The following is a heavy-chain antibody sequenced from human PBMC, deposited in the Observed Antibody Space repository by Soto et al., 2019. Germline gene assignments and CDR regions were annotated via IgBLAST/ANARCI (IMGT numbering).Heavy chain of an antibody. CDR3: ARCVKVGCDYCYGMDF. J-gene: IGHJ6*02. D-gene: IGHD2-15*01. CDR1: GGTFSSYA. Sequence: GASVKVSCKASGGTFSSYAISWVRQAPGQGLEWMGGIIPIFGTANYAQKFQGRVTITADESTSTAYMELSSLRSEDTAVYYCARCVKVGCDYCYGMDFWGQGTTVIGSS. V-gene: IGHV1-69*13. CDR2: IIPIFGTA.